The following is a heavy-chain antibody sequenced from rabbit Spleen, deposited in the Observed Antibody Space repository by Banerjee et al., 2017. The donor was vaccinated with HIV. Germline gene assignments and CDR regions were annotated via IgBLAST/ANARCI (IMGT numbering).Heavy chain of an antibody. V-gene: IGHV1S40*01. CDR2: IYAGSSGFT. CDR1: GFSFSSSDY. D-gene: IGHD1-1*01. J-gene: IGHJ6*01. Sequence: QSLEESGGDLVKPGASLTLTCIASGFSFSSSDYMCWVRQAPGKGLEWIACIYAGSSGFTYHASWAKGRFTISKTSSTTVTLQMTSLTAADTATYFCARDTSTSFSSYGMDLWGQGTLVTVS. CDR3: ARDTSTSFSSYGMDL.